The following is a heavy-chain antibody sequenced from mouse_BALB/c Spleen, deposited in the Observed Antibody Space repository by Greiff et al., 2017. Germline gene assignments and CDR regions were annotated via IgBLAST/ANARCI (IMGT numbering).Heavy chain of an antibody. V-gene: IGHV5-9-4*01. CDR2: ISSGGSYT. CDR3: ARHPSYYGNYYAMDY. Sequence: EVQGVESGGGLVKPGGSLKLSCAASGFTFSSYAMSWVRQSPEKRLEWVAEISSGGSYTYYPDTVTGRFTISRDNAKNTLYLEMSSLRSEDTAMYYCARHPSYYGNYYAMDYWGQEPQSPSPQ. J-gene: IGHJ4*01. CDR1: GFTFSSYA. D-gene: IGHD2-10*01.